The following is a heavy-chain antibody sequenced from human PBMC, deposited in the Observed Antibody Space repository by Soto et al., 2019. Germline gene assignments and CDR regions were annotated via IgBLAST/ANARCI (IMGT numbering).Heavy chain of an antibody. J-gene: IGHJ3*02. V-gene: IGHV1-18*01. CDR1: GYIFTSYG. D-gene: IGHD3-10*01. Sequence: QVQLVQSGAEVKKPGASVKVSCKASGYIFTSYGISWVRQAPGQGLEWMGWISAYNGNTNYAQKVQGRVTMTTDTSTSTAYMELRSLRSDDTAVYYCARDWKLWFGDSNAFDIRGQGTMVTVSS. CDR2: ISAYNGNT. CDR3: ARDWKLWFGDSNAFDI.